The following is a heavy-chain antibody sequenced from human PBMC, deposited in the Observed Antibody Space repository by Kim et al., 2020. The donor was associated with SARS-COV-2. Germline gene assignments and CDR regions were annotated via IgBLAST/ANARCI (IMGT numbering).Heavy chain of an antibody. CDR3: ARALSSGWRYGMDV. Sequence: YADSVKGRFTISRDNAKNSLYLQMNSLRAEDTALYYCARALSSGWRYGMDVWGQGTTVTVSS. J-gene: IGHJ6*02. D-gene: IGHD6-19*01. V-gene: IGHV3-21*01.